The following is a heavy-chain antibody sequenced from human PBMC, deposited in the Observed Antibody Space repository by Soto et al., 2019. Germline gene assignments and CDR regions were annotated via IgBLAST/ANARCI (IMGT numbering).Heavy chain of an antibody. D-gene: IGHD4-17*01. CDR2: ISGSGGST. Sequence: GGSLRLSCAASGFTFSSYAMSWVRQAPGKGLEWVSAISGSGGSTYYADSVKGRFTISRDNSKNTLYLQMNSLRAEDTAVYYCAKADTVTTYIDYYYGMDVWGQGTTVTVSS. CDR3: AKADTVTTYIDYYYGMDV. CDR1: GFTFSSYA. J-gene: IGHJ6*02. V-gene: IGHV3-23*01.